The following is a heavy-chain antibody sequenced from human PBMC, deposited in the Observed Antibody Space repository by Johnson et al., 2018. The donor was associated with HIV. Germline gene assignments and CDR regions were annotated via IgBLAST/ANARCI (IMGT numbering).Heavy chain of an antibody. J-gene: IGHJ3*02. V-gene: IGHV3-33*01. CDR3: ARGGLLSPDAFDI. CDR2: IWYDGTNK. D-gene: IGHD2-21*02. Sequence: QAGRSLRLFCAASGFIFSSYGMHWVRQAPGKGLEWVVVIWYDGTNKYYEDSVKGLFPVSRDSSKNTLYLQMNSLRAEDTAVYYCARGGLLSPDAFDIWGQGTMVTVSS. CDR1: GFIFSSYG.